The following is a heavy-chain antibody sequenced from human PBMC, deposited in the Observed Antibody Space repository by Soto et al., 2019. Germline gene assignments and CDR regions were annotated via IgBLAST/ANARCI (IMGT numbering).Heavy chain of an antibody. CDR3: ARGGLTVTRNLDY. Sequence: DVQLVESGGGLVKPGGSLRLSCAASGFTFSTFSMIWVRQAPGKGLEWVSAISSLSTYIYYTDSVRGRFTISRDNAKNSLYLQMSSLTADDTAVYYCARGGLTVTRNLDYWGQGTLVTVSS. J-gene: IGHJ4*02. V-gene: IGHV3-21*01. CDR2: ISSLSTYI. D-gene: IGHD4-4*01. CDR1: GFTFSTFS.